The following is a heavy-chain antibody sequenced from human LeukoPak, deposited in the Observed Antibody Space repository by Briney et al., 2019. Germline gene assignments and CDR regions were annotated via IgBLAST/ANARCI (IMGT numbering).Heavy chain of an antibody. CDR3: ARRGRVAARFNYYFDY. J-gene: IGHJ4*02. V-gene: IGHV4-34*01. Sequence: SETLSLTCAVYGGSFSGYYWSWIRQPPGKGLEWLGEINHSGSTNYNPSLKSRVTISVDTSKNQFSLKLSSVTAADTAVYYCARRGRVAARFNYYFDYWGQGTLVTVSS. CDR1: GGSFSGYY. D-gene: IGHD6-6*01. CDR2: INHSGST.